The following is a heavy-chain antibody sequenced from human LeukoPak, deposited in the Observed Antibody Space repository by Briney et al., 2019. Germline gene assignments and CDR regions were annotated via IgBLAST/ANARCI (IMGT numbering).Heavy chain of an antibody. CDR3: ARDYSNYDPSYIDY. J-gene: IGHJ4*02. V-gene: IGHV4-38-2*01. CDR1: GYSISSGYY. D-gene: IGHD4-11*01. CDR2: IYHSGST. Sequence: PLETLSLTCAVSGYSISSGYYWGWIRQPPGKGLEWIGSIYHSGSTYYNPSLKSRVTISVDTSKNQFSLKLSSVTAADTAVYYCARDYSNYDPSYIDYWGQGTLVTVSS.